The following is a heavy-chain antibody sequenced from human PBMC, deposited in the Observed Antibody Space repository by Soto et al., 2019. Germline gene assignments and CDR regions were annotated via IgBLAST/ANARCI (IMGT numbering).Heavy chain of an antibody. CDR3: ARGNLSFDFDS. CDR2: ISRDGSNS. V-gene: IGHV3-30*03. J-gene: IGHJ4*02. CDR1: RFSFGSFG. Sequence: GGSLRLSCAASRFSFGSFGMHWVRQAPGKGLEWVAFISRDGSNSHYADSVKGRFTLSRDNSRNTVYLQLSTLRDEDTALYYCARGNLSFDFDSWGQGTLVTVSS.